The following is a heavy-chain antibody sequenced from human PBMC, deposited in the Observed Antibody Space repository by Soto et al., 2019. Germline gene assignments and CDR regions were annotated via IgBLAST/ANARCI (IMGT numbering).Heavy chain of an antibody. CDR2: ISSSSSTI. J-gene: IGHJ6*02. D-gene: IGHD4-17*01. CDR1: GFTFISNS. Sequence: EVQLLESGEGLVQPGGPRELSVPAPGFTFISNSINGGRQAQGKGLEWVSYISSSSSTIYYADSVKARFTISRDNAKNSLYLQMNSLRDEDTAVYYCARVVTSSQGSGMDVWGQGTTVTVSS. CDR3: ARVVTSSQGSGMDV. V-gene: IGHV3-48*02.